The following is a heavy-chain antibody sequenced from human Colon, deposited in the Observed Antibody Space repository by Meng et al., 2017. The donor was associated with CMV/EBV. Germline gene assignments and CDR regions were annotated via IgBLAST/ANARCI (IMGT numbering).Heavy chain of an antibody. J-gene: IGHJ5*02. Sequence: GESLKISCAASGFTFSNAWMSWVRQAPGKGLGWVGRINGVGDITYYADSVKGRFTISRDNSKNTLYLLMIDLRAEDTAMYYCANTNQNGAYWGAGRFDPWGQGTLVTVSS. D-gene: IGHD4-17*01. V-gene: IGHV3-23*01. CDR3: ANTNQNGAYWGAGRFDP. CDR1: GFTFSNAW. CDR2: INGVGDIT.